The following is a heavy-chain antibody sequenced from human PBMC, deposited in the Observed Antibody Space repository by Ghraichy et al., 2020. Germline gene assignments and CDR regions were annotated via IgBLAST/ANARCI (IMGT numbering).Heavy chain of an antibody. CDR1: GFTFSSYG. J-gene: IGHJ4*02. Sequence: GGSLRLSCAASGFTFSSYGMHWVRQAPGKGLEWVAFIRYDGSNKYYADSVKGRFTISRDNSKNTLYLQMNSLRAEDTAVYYCVKDWYYYGSGSYYFDYWGQGTLVTVSS. V-gene: IGHV3-30*02. CDR2: IRYDGSNK. CDR3: VKDWYYYGSGSYYFDY. D-gene: IGHD3-10*01.